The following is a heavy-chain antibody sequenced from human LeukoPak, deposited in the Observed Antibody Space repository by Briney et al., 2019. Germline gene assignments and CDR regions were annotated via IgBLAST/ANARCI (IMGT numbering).Heavy chain of an antibody. CDR1: GFTFDDFG. D-gene: IGHD6-19*01. Sequence: GGSLRLSCAASGFTFDDFGMSWVRQAPGKGLEWVSGINWNAGRTGYADSVKGRFTISRDSANNFVYLQMNSLRAEDTAVYYCARGTPSSSGWLYYGMDVWGQGTTVTVSS. CDR2: INWNAGRT. CDR3: ARGTPSSSGWLYYGMDV. V-gene: IGHV3-20*04. J-gene: IGHJ6*02.